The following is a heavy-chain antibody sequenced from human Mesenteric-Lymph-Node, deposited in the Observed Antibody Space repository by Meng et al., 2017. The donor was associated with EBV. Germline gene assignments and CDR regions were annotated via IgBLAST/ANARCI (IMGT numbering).Heavy chain of an antibody. CDR1: GFTFSDYY. V-gene: IGHV3-11*01. CDR2: ISSGSSTI. J-gene: IGHJ4*02. D-gene: IGHD2-15*01. Sequence: QVQLVESGGGLVKPGGALRLSCGASGFTFSDYYMNWIRQAPGKGLEWVSYISSGSSTIYYADSVKGRFTVSRDNAKNSLYLQMDSLRAEDTAVYYCARGDIVVVAAALGFDYCGQGTLVTVYS. CDR3: ARGDIVVVAAALGFDY.